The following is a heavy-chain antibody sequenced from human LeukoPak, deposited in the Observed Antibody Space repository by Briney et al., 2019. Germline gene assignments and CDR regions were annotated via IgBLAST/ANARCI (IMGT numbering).Heavy chain of an antibody. CDR1: GFTFSSYA. CDR3: AKGSLGSWYFFDS. CDR2: ISGSGDNT. D-gene: IGHD6-13*01. J-gene: IGHJ4*02. Sequence: PGGSPRLSCAASGFTFSSYAMTWVRQAPGKGPEWVSTISGSGDNTYYADSVKGRFTISRDNSRNTVYLQMNSLRAEDTAVYYCAKGSLGSWYFFDSWGQGTLVTVSS. V-gene: IGHV3-23*01.